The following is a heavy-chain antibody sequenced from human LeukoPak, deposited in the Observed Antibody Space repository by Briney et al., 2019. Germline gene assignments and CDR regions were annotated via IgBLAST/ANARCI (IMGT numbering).Heavy chain of an antibody. V-gene: IGHV5-51*01. CDR3: ARRSPLGYCSSTSCYTVLFDY. CDR1: GYSFTSYW. J-gene: IGHJ4*02. CDR2: IYPGDSDT. Sequence: GESLKISCKGSGYSFTSYWIGWVRQMPGKGLEWIGIIYPGDSDTRYSPSFQGQVTISADKSISTAYLQWSSLKASDTAMYYCARRSPLGYCSSTSCYTVLFDYWGQGTLVTVSS. D-gene: IGHD2-2*02.